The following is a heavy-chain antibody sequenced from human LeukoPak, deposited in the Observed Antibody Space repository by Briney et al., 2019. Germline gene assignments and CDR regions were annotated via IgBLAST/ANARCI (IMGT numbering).Heavy chain of an antibody. CDR3: ARAYYYDSSGYLTPYFDY. J-gene: IGHJ4*02. V-gene: IGHV3-53*01. CDR2: IFSGGST. CDR1: GFTVTSNY. D-gene: IGHD3-22*01. Sequence: RGSLRLSCAASGFTVTSNYMSWVRQAPGEGLEWVSVIFSGGSTYYADSVKGRFTISRDNSKNTLYLQMNSLRAEDTAVYYCARAYYYDSSGYLTPYFDYWGQGTLVTVSS.